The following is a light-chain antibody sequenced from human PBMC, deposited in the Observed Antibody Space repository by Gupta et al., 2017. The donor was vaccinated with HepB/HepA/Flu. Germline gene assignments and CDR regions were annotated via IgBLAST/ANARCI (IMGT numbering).Light chain of an antibody. V-gene: IGKV3-15*01. Sequence: EIVMTQSPATLSVSPGDRVTLSCRASQNIDIHLSWFQQKPGQAPRLLIYRASTRATDIPVRFSGSGSGTEFTLTISSLQSEDFAIYYCQQLNKWPRTFGQGTRVDIK. CDR1: QNIDIH. J-gene: IGKJ1*01. CDR3: QQLNKWPRT. CDR2: RAS.